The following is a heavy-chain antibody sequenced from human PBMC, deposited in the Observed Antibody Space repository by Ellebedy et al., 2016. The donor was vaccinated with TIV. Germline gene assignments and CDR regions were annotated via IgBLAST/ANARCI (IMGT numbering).Heavy chain of an antibody. CDR3: SREGEPITMIVVESYYFDY. CDR2: IIPILGIA. J-gene: IGHJ4*02. CDR1: GVPFSSYA. D-gene: IGHD3-22*01. V-gene: IGHV1-69*04. Sequence: AASVKVSCKASGVPFSSYAISFLRHAPGQGLEWMGRIIPILGIANYAQKFQGRVTITADKYTSTAYMELSSLRSEDTAVYYCSREGEPITMIVVESYYFDYWGQGTLVTVSS.